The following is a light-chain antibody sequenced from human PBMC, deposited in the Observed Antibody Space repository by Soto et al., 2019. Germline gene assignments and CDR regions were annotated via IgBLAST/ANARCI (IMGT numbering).Light chain of an antibody. Sequence: EIVLTQSPGTLSLSPGERATLSCRASQSVSNSYLAWYQQKHGQAPRLLIYGASSRATGIPDRFSGSGSRTDFILTISRLEPEDFAVYYCQQYGSSPWTFGQGTKVEIK. CDR2: GAS. CDR1: QSVSNSY. CDR3: QQYGSSPWT. V-gene: IGKV3-20*01. J-gene: IGKJ1*01.